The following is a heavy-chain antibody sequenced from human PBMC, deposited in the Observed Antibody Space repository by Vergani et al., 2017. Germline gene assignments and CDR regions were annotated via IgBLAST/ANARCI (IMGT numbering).Heavy chain of an antibody. CDR2: ISYDGSNK. V-gene: IGHV3-30*03. CDR3: ARAGGDYENAFDI. J-gene: IGHJ3*02. D-gene: IGHD4-17*01. Sequence: QVQLVESGGGVVQPGRSLRLSCAASGFTFSSYGMHWVRQAPGKGLEWVAVISYDGSNKYYADSVKGRFTISRDNAKNSLYLQMNSLRAEDTAVYYCARAGGDYENAFDIWGQGTMVTVSS. CDR1: GFTFSSYG.